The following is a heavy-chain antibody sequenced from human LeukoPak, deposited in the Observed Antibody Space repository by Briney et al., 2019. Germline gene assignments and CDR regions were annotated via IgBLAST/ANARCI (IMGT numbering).Heavy chain of an antibody. Sequence: GGSLRLSFAASGFTFSDYDMNWVRQPPGKGREWVSYITSSSRTINYADSVKGRFTVSRDNAKNSLYLQMDSLRDEDTAVYYCARPTTVALDYWGQGTLVTVSS. J-gene: IGHJ4*02. CDR2: ITSSSRTI. CDR1: GFTFSDYD. CDR3: ARPTTVALDY. V-gene: IGHV3-48*02. D-gene: IGHD4-23*01.